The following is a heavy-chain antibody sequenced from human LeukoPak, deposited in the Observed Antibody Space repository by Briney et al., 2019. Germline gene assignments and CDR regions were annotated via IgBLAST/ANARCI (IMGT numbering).Heavy chain of an antibody. V-gene: IGHV4-30-4*01. J-gene: IGHJ4*02. D-gene: IGHD2-8*01. CDR2: IYYSGST. Sequence: PSETLSLTCTVSGGSISSGDYYWSWIRQPPGKGLEWIGYIYYSGSTYYNPSLKSRVTISVDTSKNQFSLKLSSVTAAVTAVYYCARLVYAITAFDYWGQGTLVTVSS. CDR3: ARLVYAITAFDY. CDR1: GGSISSGDYY.